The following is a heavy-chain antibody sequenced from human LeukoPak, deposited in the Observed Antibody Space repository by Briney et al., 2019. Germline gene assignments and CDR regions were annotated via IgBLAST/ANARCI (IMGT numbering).Heavy chain of an antibody. V-gene: IGHV1-3*04. J-gene: IGHJ4*02. D-gene: IGHD6-13*01. Sequence: ASVKVSCKASGYTFITYAMYWVRQAPGQRLEWMGWINTGNGNTKYSQKFQGRVTITRDTSASTAYMELSSLRSGDTAVYYCARDGVSSSWYGGMWSYYFDYWGQGTLVTVSS. CDR1: GYTFITYA. CDR3: ARDGVSSSWYGGMWSYYFDY. CDR2: INTGNGNT.